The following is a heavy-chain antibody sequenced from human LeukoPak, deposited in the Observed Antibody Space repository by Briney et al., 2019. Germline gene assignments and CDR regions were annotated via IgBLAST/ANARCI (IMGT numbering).Heavy chain of an antibody. CDR2: ISGSGGSA. V-gene: IGHV3-23*01. CDR1: GFTFSSYG. J-gene: IGHJ4*02. D-gene: IGHD2-15*01. CDR3: AKWSVVAATDDY. Sequence: PGGSLRLSCAASGFTFSSYGMSWVRQAPGKGLEWVSAISGSGGSAYYADSVKGRFTVSRDNSKNTLYLQMNSLRAEDTAVYYCAKWSVVAATDDYWGQGTLVTVSS.